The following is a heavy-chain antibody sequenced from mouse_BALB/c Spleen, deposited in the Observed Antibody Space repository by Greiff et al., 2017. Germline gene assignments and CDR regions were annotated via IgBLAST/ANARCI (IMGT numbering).Heavy chain of an antibody. J-gene: IGHJ1*01. CDR3: TSRSNGNYWYMDV. CDR2: IRSKANNHAT. V-gene: IGHV6-6*01. CDR1: GFTFSDAW. D-gene: IGHD2-1*01. Sequence: EVKLMESGGGLVQPGGSMKLSCAASGFTFSDAWMDWVRQSPEKGLEWVAEIRSKANNHATYYAESVKGRFTISRDDSKGNVYLQMNSLRAEDADNYYRTSRSNGNYWYMDVWGEGTTVTVSS.